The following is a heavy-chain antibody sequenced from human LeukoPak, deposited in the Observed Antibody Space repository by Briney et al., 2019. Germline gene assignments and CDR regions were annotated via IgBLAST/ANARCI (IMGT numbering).Heavy chain of an antibody. CDR3: ASDARYSGSYGAFDI. Sequence: GGSLRLSCAASGVTFSSDAMSWVRQAPGEGLEWVSAISGSGGSTYYADSVKGRFTISRDNSKNTLYLQMNSLRAEDTAVYYGASDARYSGSYGAFDIWGQGTMVTVSS. J-gene: IGHJ3*02. V-gene: IGHV3-23*01. CDR1: GVTFSSDA. D-gene: IGHD1-26*01. CDR2: ISGSGGST.